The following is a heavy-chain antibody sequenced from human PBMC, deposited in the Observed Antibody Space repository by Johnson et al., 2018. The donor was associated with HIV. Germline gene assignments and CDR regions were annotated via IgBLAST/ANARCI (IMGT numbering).Heavy chain of an antibody. CDR2: ILYDGSNK. J-gene: IGHJ3*02. D-gene: IGHD1-7*01. CDR1: GFSFSSYG. Sequence: QVQLVESGGGLVQPGGSVILSCAASGFSFSSYGMYWVRQAPGKGLEWVAFILYDGSNKYYADSVKGRFTISRDNSKNTLYLQMNSLRAEDTAVYYCAKWGTITGTTGVFDIWGQGTMVTVSS. CDR3: AKWGTITGTTGVFDI. V-gene: IGHV3-30*02.